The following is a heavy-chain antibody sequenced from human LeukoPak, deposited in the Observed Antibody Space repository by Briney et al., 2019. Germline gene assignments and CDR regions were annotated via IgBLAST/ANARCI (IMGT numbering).Heavy chain of an antibody. D-gene: IGHD2-2*01. Sequence: GGSLRLSCAASGFTFSNAWMSWVRQAPGKGLERVGRIKSKTDGGTTDYAAPVKGRFTISRDDSKNTLYLQMNSLKTEDTAVYYCTPTLVVPADYFDYWGQGTLVTVSS. V-gene: IGHV3-15*01. CDR2: IKSKTDGGTT. CDR3: TPTLVVPADYFDY. J-gene: IGHJ4*02. CDR1: GFTFSNAW.